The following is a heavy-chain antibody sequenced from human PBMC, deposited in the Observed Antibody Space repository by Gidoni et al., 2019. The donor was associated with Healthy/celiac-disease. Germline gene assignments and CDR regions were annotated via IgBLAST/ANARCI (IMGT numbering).Heavy chain of an antibody. CDR2: IKQDGSEK. Sequence: EVQPVESGGGLVQPGGPLRLPCAASGSTFSRYWMGWVCQAPGQGLEWVANIKQDGSEKYYVDSVKGRFTISRDNAENSLYLQMNSLRAEDTAVYYCARWLGRGGWFDPWGQGTLVTVSS. CDR3: ARWLGRGGWFDP. D-gene: IGHD3-10*01. J-gene: IGHJ5*02. CDR1: GSTFSRYW. V-gene: IGHV3-7*01.